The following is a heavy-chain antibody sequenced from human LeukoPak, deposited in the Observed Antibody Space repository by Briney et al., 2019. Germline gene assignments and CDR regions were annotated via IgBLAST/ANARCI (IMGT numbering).Heavy chain of an antibody. V-gene: IGHV1-46*01. CDR3: AREDNLGSGSSPIDY. Sequence: ASVKVSCKASGYTFTSYYMHWVRQAPGQGLEWMGIINPSGGSTSYAQKFQGRVTMTRDTSISTAYMELSRLRSDDTAVYYCAREDNLGSGSSPIDYWGQGTLVTVSS. CDR2: INPSGGST. D-gene: IGHD6-19*01. CDR1: GYTFTSYY. J-gene: IGHJ4*02.